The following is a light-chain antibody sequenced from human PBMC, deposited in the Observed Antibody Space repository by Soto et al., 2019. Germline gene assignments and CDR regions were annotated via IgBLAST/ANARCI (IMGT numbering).Light chain of an antibody. CDR1: QTVSSGQ. J-gene: IGKJ2*01. CDR3: QQYAGSPYT. V-gene: IGKV3-20*01. CDR2: GAS. Sequence: EIVLTQSPGTLSLSPGERATLSCRASQTVSSGQLAWYQRKPGQTPSILIYGASTRAPGIPDRFSGSGSGADFTLTINSLEPDDFAVYYCQQYAGSPYTFGQGTKLEIK.